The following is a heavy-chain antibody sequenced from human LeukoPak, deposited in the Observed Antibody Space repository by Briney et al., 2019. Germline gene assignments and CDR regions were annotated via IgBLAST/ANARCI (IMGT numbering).Heavy chain of an antibody. V-gene: IGHV1-8*01. CDR1: RYTFTSYD. D-gene: IGHD4/OR15-4a*01. Sequence: ASVKVSSKASRYTFTSYDINRVRQATGQGLEWMGWMNPNSGNTGYAQKFQGRVTMTRNTSISTAYMVLSSLRSEDTAVYYCARKNYGSNRWFDPWGQGALVTVSS. CDR2: MNPNSGNT. CDR3: ARKNYGSNRWFDP. J-gene: IGHJ5*02.